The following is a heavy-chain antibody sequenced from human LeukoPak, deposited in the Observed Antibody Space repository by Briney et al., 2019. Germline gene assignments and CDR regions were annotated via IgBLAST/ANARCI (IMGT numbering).Heavy chain of an antibody. J-gene: IGHJ4*02. CDR2: INPNSGGT. CDR1: GYTFTGYY. D-gene: IGHD3-22*01. CDR3: ARVKSYYDSSGYYFPYFDY. V-gene: IGHV1-2*02. Sequence: ASVKVSCKASGYTFTGYYIHWVRLAPGQGLEWMGWINPNSGGTNYAQKFQGRVTMTRDTSISTAYMELSRLRSDDTAVYYCARVKSYYDSSGYYFPYFDYWGQGTLVTVSS.